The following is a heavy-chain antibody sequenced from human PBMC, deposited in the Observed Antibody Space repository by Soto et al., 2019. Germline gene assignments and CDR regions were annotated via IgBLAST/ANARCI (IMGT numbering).Heavy chain of an antibody. CDR2: IDEYGNTI. Sequence: GGSLRLSCAASGFTFSSYWMHWVRQVPGKGLLWVSRIDEYGNTIDYADSVRGRFTISRDNARNTLYLEMNGLRAEDTALYYCTRDIGGRWAYWGPGTLVTVSS. J-gene: IGHJ4*02. CDR1: GFTFSSYW. D-gene: IGHD3-16*01. V-gene: IGHV3-74*01. CDR3: TRDIGGRWAY.